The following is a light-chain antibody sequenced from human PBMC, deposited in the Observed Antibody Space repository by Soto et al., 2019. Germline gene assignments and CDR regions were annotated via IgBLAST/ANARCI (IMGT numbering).Light chain of an antibody. J-gene: IGKJ2*01. CDR1: QSISSW. V-gene: IGKV1-5*03. CDR3: QRYNSYYT. Sequence: DIQMTQSPSTLSPSVGDRVTITCRASQSISSWLAWYQQKPGKAPKLLIYEASGLESGVPSRFSGSGSGTEFTLTISSLQPDEFATYYCQRYNSYYTFGQGTKLEIK. CDR2: EAS.